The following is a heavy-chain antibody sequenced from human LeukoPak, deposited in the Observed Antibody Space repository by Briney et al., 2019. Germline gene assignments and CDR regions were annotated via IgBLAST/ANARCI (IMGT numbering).Heavy chain of an antibody. CDR3: AKDLRGNSGYDSVFDY. D-gene: IGHD5-12*01. CDR2: ISYDGSYK. V-gene: IGHV3-30*18. Sequence: PGGSLRLSCAASGFTFSRSGMHWVRHAPGKGLEWVATISYDGSYKYFADSVKGRFTISRDNSKNTLYLQMNSLRVEDTAVYYGAKDLRGNSGYDSVFDYWGQGTLVTVSS. CDR1: GFTFSRSG. J-gene: IGHJ4*02.